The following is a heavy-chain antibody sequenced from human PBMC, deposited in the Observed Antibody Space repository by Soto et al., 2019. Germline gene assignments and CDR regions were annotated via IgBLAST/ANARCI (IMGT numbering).Heavy chain of an antibody. Sequence: GGSLRLSCVASGFSFSLYSMNWVRQAPGKGLGWVSCITRRGAYIYYTDSVKGRFTVSRDDAKNSMYLQMNSLRVEDTAVYYCARNPPDYYDSSGDDSFNIWGLGTMVTVSS. CDR1: GFSFSLYS. J-gene: IGHJ3*02. CDR3: ARNPPDYYDSSGDDSFNI. CDR2: ITRRGAYI. D-gene: IGHD3-22*01. V-gene: IGHV3-21*01.